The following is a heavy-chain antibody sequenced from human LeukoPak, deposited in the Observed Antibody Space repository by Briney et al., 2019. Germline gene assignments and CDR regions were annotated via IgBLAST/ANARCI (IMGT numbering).Heavy chain of an antibody. J-gene: IGHJ4*02. Sequence: GGSLRLSCSASGFTLSNYAMHWGRQAPGTGREYVSAISSSGGSTYYADLVKSRLTISRDNSKNTLYVQMSSLRPEDTAVYFCVKERSGGFFDYWGQGTLVTVSS. CDR1: GFTLSNYA. D-gene: IGHD1-26*01. CDR2: ISSSGGST. V-gene: IGHV3-64*05. CDR3: VKERSGGFFDY.